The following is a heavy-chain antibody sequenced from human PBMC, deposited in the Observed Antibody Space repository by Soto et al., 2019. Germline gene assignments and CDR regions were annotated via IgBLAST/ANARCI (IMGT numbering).Heavy chain of an antibody. D-gene: IGHD6-13*01. CDR3: TTRSNGRFGY. J-gene: IGHJ4*02. V-gene: IGHV3-21*01. CDR1: GFTFSTYG. CDR2: ITSGSNYI. Sequence: GSLRLSCAVSGFTFSTYGMNWVRQAPGKGLEWVSSITSGSNYIYYADSVKGRFTISRDNAANSPYLQMNSLRAEDTAVYYCTTRSNGRFGYRGLGTLVTVSS.